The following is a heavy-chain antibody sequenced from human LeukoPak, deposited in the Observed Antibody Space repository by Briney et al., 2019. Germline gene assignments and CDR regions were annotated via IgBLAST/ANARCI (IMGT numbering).Heavy chain of an antibody. CDR3: ARDLDWILFDY. CDR2: IRPEGTTT. V-gene: IGHV3-74*03. CDR1: GFTFTIYW. D-gene: IGHD3-9*01. J-gene: IGHJ4*02. Sequence: GGSLRLSCAASGFTFTIYWMHWVSQAPGKGLVWVSRIRPEGTTTAYADSVKGRFTISRDNAKNTLFLQMNSLSAEDPAVYYCARDLDWILFDYWGQGTLVTVSS.